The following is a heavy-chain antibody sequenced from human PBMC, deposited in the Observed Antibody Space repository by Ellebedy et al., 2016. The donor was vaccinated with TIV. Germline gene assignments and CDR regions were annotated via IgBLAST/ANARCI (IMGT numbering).Heavy chain of an antibody. CDR2: IYPGDSDT. CDR3: ARYGVSGTTMSWFDP. J-gene: IGHJ5*02. V-gene: IGHV5-51*01. CDR1: GYSFASYW. Sequence: GESLKISCKGSGYSFASYWIVWVRQMPGKGLEWMGIIYPGDSDTRYNASFQGQVTISADRSISTAYLQWSSLKASDSAMYYCARYGVSGTTMSWFDPWGQGTLVTVSS. D-gene: IGHD1-7*01.